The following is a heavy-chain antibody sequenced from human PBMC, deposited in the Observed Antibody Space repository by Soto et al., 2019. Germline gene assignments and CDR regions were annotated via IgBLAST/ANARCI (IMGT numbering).Heavy chain of an antibody. CDR3: ERELGRGAYFQH. J-gene: IGHJ1*01. CDR2: ISHDGNDK. Sequence: QVQVVQSGGGVVQPGRSLRLSCAASGFTFSSYAMHWVRQAPGKGLEWVAAISHDGNDKYYPDSVKGRFTISRDNSKNKLYLQLISLRAEDTAVYYCERELGRGAYFQHWGQGTLVTVSS. V-gene: IGHV3-30-3*01. D-gene: IGHD1-26*01. CDR1: GFTFSSYA.